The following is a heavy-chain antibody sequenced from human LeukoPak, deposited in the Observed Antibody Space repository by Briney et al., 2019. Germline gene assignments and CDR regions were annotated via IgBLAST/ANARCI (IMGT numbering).Heavy chain of an antibody. D-gene: IGHD6-19*01. CDR3: AKDLQWLVSGVGFDY. J-gene: IGHJ4*02. CDR1: GFTFSSYA. CDR2: ISGSGSST. V-gene: IGHV3-23*01. Sequence: GGSLRLSCAASGFTFSSYAMSWVRQAPGKGLEWVSAISGSGSSTYYADSVKGRFTISRDNSKNTLYLQMSSLRAEDTAVYYCAKDLQWLVSGVGFDYWGQGTLVTVSS.